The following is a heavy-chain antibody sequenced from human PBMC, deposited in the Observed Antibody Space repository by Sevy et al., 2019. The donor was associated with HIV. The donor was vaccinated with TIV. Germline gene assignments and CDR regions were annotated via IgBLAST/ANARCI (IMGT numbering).Heavy chain of an antibody. J-gene: IGHJ6*02. CDR2: ISSSSSTI. V-gene: IGHV3-48*01. CDR3: ARKTRIAAAPISGYYGMDV. D-gene: IGHD6-13*01. CDR1: GFTFSSYW. Sequence: GGSLRLSCAASGFTFSSYWMSWVRQAPGKGLEWVSYISSSSSTIYYADSVKGRFTISRDNAKNSLYLQMNSLRAEDTAVYYCARKTRIAAAPISGYYGMDVWGQGTTVTVSS.